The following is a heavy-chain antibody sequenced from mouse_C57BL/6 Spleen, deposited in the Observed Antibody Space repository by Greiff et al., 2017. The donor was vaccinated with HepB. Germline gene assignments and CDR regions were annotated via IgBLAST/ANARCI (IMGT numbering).Heavy chain of an antibody. V-gene: IGHV5-9-1*02. CDR2: ISSGGDYI. CDR3: TRDDGSSPSYAMDY. CDR1: GFTFSSYA. J-gene: IGHJ4*01. D-gene: IGHD1-1*01. Sequence: DVHLVESGEGLVKPGGSLKLSCAASGFTFSSYAMSWVRQTPEKRLEWVAYISSGGDYIYYADTVKGRFTISRDNARNTLYLQMSSLKSEDTAMYYCTRDDGSSPSYAMDYWGQGTSVTVSS.